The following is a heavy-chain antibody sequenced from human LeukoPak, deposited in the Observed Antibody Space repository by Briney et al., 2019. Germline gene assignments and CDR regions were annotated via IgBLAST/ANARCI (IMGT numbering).Heavy chain of an antibody. CDR3: ARDVGGATPYNY. CDR1: GYTFTSYY. D-gene: IGHD1-26*01. Sequence: GASVKVSCKASGYTFTSYYMHWVRQAPGQGLEWMGWISAYNGNTNYAQKLQGRVTMTTDTSTSTAYMELRSLRSDDTAVYYCARDVGGATPYNYWGQGTLVTVSS. V-gene: IGHV1-18*04. J-gene: IGHJ4*02. CDR2: ISAYNGNT.